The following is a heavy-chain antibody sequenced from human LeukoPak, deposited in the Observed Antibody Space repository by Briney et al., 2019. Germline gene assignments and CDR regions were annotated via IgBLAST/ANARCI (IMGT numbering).Heavy chain of an antibody. J-gene: IGHJ4*02. CDR2: IYTSGST. CDR1: GGSISSGSYY. CDR3: ARLGIVGARGTTDDY. D-gene: IGHD1-26*01. V-gene: IGHV4-61*02. Sequence: SETLSLTCTVSGGSISSGSYYWSWIRQPAGKGLEWIGRIYTSGSTNYNPSLKSRVTISVDTSKNQFSLKLSSVTAADTAVYYCARLGIVGARGTTDDYWGQGTLVTVSS.